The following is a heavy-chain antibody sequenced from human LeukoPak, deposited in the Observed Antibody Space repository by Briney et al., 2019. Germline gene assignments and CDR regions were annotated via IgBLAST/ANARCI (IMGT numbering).Heavy chain of an antibody. D-gene: IGHD4-17*01. J-gene: IGHJ4*02. V-gene: IGHV3-9*01. Sequence: GRSLRLSCAASGFTFDDYAMHWVRQAPGKGLEWVSGISWNSGSIGYADSVKGRFTISRDNAKNSLYLQMNSLRAEDTALYYCAKGSSERGGTVTFDYWGQGTLVTVSS. CDR1: GFTFDDYA. CDR3: AKGSSERGGTVTFDY. CDR2: ISWNSGSI.